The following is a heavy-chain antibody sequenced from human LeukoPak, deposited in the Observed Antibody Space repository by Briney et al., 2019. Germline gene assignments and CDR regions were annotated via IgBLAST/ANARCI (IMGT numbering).Heavy chain of an antibody. Sequence: GGSLRLSCAASGFTFSNYGMHWVRQAPGKGLEWVAFVRYDETTKFYADSVKGRFTISRDNSNNTLYLQMGSLRAEDMAVYHCAREGSYDFWSGYCDYWGQGTLVTVSS. V-gene: IGHV3-30*02. J-gene: IGHJ4*02. CDR1: GFTFSNYG. CDR3: AREGSYDFWSGYCDY. D-gene: IGHD3-3*01. CDR2: VRYDETTK.